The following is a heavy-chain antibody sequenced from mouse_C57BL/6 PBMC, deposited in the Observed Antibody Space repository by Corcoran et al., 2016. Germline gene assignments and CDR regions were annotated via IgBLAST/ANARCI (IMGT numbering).Heavy chain of an antibody. D-gene: IGHD1-1*01. Sequence: EVQLQQSGPVLVKPGASVKMSCKASGYTFTDYYMNWVKQSHGKSLEWIGVINPYNGGTSYTQKFKGKATLTVDKSSSTAYMELNSLTSEDSAVDYCARKGDGRSSYAMDYWGQGTSVTVSS. CDR2: INPYNGGT. CDR1: GYTFTDYY. V-gene: IGHV1-19*01. CDR3: ARKGDGRSSYAMDY. J-gene: IGHJ4*01.